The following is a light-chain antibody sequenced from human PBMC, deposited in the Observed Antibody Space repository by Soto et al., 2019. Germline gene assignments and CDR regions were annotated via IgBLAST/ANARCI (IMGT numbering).Light chain of an antibody. J-gene: IGLJ3*02. Sequence: QSALTQPPSASGTPGQRVTISCSGSRSNIGNNIVNWYQQLPGTAPKLLIYSNSQRPSGVPDRFSGSKSGTSASLAIGGLQSEDEAHYYCAAGDDSLNGPVFGGGTKLTVL. V-gene: IGLV1-44*01. CDR3: AAGDDSLNGPV. CDR2: SNS. CDR1: RSNIGNNI.